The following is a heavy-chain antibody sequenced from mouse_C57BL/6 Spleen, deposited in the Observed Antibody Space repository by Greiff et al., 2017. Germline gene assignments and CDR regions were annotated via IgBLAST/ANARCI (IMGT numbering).Heavy chain of an antibody. CDR1: GFSLTSYG. J-gene: IGHJ4*01. CDR2: IWRGGST. CDR3: AKSDGYYAMDY. Sequence: VKLVESGPGLVQPSQSLSITCPVSGFSLTSYGVHWVRQSPGKGLEWLGVIWRGGSTDYNAAFMSRLSITKDNSKSQVFFKMNSLQADDTAIYYCAKSDGYYAMDYWGQGTSVTVSS. D-gene: IGHD2-3*01. V-gene: IGHV2-5*01.